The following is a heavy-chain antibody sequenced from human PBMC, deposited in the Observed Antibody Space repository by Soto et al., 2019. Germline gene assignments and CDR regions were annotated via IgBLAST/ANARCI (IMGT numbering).Heavy chain of an antibody. CDR3: ARELRFGEDYYGMDV. CDR1: GGSISSGGYY. Sequence: QVQLQESGPGLVKPSQALSLTCTVSGGSISSGGYYWSWIRQHPGKGLEWIGYIYYSGSTYYNPSLKSRVTISVDTSKNQFSLKLSSVTAADTAVYYCARELRFGEDYYGMDVWGQGTTVTVSS. CDR2: IYYSGST. D-gene: IGHD3-10*01. J-gene: IGHJ6*02. V-gene: IGHV4-31*03.